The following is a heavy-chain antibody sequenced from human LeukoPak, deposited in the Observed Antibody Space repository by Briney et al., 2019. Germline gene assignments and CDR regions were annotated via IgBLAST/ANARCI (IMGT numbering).Heavy chain of an antibody. CDR3: ARVGIRCSGGSCHSQYFQH. CDR2: IYYIGST. V-gene: IGHV4-59*01. J-gene: IGHJ1*01. CDR1: GGSISSYY. D-gene: IGHD2-15*01. Sequence: SETLSLTCTVSGGSISSYYWSWIRQPPGKGLEWIGYIYYIGSTNYNPSLKSRVSISVDTPKNQFSLKLSSVTAADTAVYYCARVGIRCSGGSCHSQYFQHWGQGTLVTVSS.